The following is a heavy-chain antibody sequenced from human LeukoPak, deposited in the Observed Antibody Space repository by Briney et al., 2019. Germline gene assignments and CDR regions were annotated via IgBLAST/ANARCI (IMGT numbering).Heavy chain of an antibody. J-gene: IGHJ4*02. CDR3: ARGQEFDDGVFDS. CDR1: GFSFSSFA. V-gene: IGHV3-23*01. Sequence: GGSLRLSCAASGFSFSSFAMTWVRQAPGKGLEWVSTIRSNGATAYNADSVKGRFTISRDNSKNTVYLQMHSLRVEDTAIYYCARGQEFDDGVFDSWGQGTLVTVSS. CDR2: IRSNGATA. D-gene: IGHD1-1*01.